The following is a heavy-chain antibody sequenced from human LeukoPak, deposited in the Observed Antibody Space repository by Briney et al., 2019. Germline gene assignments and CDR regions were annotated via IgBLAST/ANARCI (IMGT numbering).Heavy chain of an antibody. CDR1: GGSISDYY. Sequence: KPSETLSLTCTVSGGSISDYYWSWIRQPPGKGLEWIWRIYISGATNYNPSLKSRVTISVDESKNQVSLKLSSVTAADTAVYYCAGGGYCTSTSCHGIDHWGQGTLVTVSS. CDR3: AGGGYCTSTSCHGIDH. V-gene: IGHV4-4*07. J-gene: IGHJ4*02. CDR2: IYISGAT. D-gene: IGHD2-2*01.